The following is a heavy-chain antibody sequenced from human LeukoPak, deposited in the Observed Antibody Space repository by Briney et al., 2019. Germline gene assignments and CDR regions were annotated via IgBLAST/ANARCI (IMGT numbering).Heavy chain of an antibody. CDR1: GYTFPSYF. CDR3: ARTAARRFDY. D-gene: IGHD6-6*01. Sequence: VASVTVSCKASGYTFPSYFMRWVRQAPGQGLEWMGIINPTGGSTTYAQKFQGRVTMTRDTSTSTVYMELSSLRSDDTAVYYCARTAARRFDYWGQGTLVTVSS. V-gene: IGHV1-46*01. CDR2: INPTGGST. J-gene: IGHJ4*02.